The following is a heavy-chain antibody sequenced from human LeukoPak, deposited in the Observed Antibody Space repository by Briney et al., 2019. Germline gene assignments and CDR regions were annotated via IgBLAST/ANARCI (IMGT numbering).Heavy chain of an antibody. D-gene: IGHD6-13*01. J-gene: IGHJ4*02. CDR2: IIPIFGTA. CDR1: GGTFSSYA. Sequence: SVKVSCKASGGTFSSYAISWVRQAPGQGLEWMGGIIPIFGTANYAQKFQGRVTITADESTSTAYMELGSLRSEDTAVYYCARGEVIAAAGLDYWGQGTLVTVPS. CDR3: ARGEVIAAAGLDY. V-gene: IGHV1-69*13.